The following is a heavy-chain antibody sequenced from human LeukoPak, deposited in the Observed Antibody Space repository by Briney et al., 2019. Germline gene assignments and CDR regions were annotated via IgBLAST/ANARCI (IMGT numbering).Heavy chain of an antibody. CDR3: AREQGLFTYYYDSSGYAIARFDP. V-gene: IGHV1-69*06. Sequence: SVKVSCKASGGTFSSYAISWVRQAPGQGLEWMGGIIPIFGTANYAQKFQGRVTITADKSTSTAYTELSSLRSEDTAVYYCAREQGLFTYYYDSSGYAIARFDPWGQGTLVTVSS. CDR1: GGTFSSYA. D-gene: IGHD3-22*01. CDR2: IIPIFGTA. J-gene: IGHJ5*02.